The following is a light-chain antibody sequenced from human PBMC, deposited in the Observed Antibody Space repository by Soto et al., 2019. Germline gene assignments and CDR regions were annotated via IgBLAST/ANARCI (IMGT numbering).Light chain of an antibody. Sequence: QSVLTQPPSVSGAPGQRVTISCTGSTSNIGAGYDVNWYQQLPGTAPKLLIYDNNNRPSGVPDRFSGSRSGTSASLAITRLQAEDEADYYCQSYDSSLSGSKVFGGGTKLTVL. CDR1: TSNIGAGYD. J-gene: IGLJ3*02. CDR2: DNN. V-gene: IGLV1-40*01. CDR3: QSYDSSLSGSKV.